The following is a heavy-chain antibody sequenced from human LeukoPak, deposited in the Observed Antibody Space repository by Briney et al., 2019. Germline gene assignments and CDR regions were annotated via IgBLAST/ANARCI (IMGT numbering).Heavy chain of an antibody. CDR2: IYYSGNT. Sequence: SETLSLTCAVSGGSISSSPYYWAWIRQPPGKGLEWIGSIYYSGNTYYNPSLKSRVTISVDTSKNQFSLTLSSVTAADTAVYYCAREEYSSSWDDAFDIWGQGTMVTVSS. CDR1: GGSISSSPYY. J-gene: IGHJ3*02. D-gene: IGHD6-13*01. V-gene: IGHV4-39*02. CDR3: AREEYSSSWDDAFDI.